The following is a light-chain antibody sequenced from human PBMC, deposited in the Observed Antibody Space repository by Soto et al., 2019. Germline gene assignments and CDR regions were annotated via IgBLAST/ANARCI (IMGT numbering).Light chain of an antibody. CDR2: DVS. CDR3: SSYTXSSTYV. J-gene: IGLJ1*01. CDR1: SSDVGGYNY. V-gene: IGLV2-14*03. Sequence: QSALTQPASVSGSPGQSITIPCTGTSSDVGGYNYVSWYQQHPGKAPKLIIYDVSNRPSGVSNRFSGSKSGNTASLTISKLQSEDEADYYCSSYTXSSTYVFGTGTKV.